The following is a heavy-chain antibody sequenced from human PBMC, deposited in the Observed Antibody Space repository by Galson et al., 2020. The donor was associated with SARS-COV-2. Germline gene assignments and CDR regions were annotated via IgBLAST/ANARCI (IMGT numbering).Heavy chain of an antibody. D-gene: IGHD6-19*01. Sequence: GGSLRLSCAASGFTFSTYSLNWVRQAPGKGLERISSISGSGSYISYADSVKGRFTISRDNAENSLFLQMTSLRAEDTGVYYCAKEAGDRYFDYWGQGTLVTVSS. CDR1: GFTFSTYS. CDR3: AKEAGDRYFDY. J-gene: IGHJ4*02. V-gene: IGHV3-21*06. CDR2: ISGSGSYI.